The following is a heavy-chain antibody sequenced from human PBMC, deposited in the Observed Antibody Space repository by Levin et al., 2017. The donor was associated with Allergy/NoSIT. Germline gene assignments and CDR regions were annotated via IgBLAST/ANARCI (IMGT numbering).Heavy chain of an antibody. CDR2: IKEEGIEK. CDR3: ATYDITGHAIDD. J-gene: IGHJ4*02. Sequence: GESLKISCAASGFTFSGYWMSWVRQAPGKGLEWVANIKEEGIEKYNGDSVRGRFTISRDNAKNSLSLQMNSLGAEDTPVYYCATYDITGHAIDDWGQGTLVTVFS. V-gene: IGHV3-7*01. D-gene: IGHD1-20*01. CDR1: GFTFSGYW.